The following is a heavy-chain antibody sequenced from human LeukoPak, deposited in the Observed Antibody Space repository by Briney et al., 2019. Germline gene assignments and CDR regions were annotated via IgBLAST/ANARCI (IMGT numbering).Heavy chain of an antibody. Sequence: PGGSLRLSCAASGFTFSSYATHWVRQAPGKGLEWVAVISYDGSNKYYADSVKGRFTISRDNSKNTLYLQMNSLRAEDTAVYYCAREFPGPVGATSVAFDTWGQGTMVTVSS. CDR2: ISYDGSNK. CDR3: AREFPGPVGATSVAFDT. J-gene: IGHJ3*02. D-gene: IGHD1-26*01. CDR1: GFTFSSYA. V-gene: IGHV3-30-3*01.